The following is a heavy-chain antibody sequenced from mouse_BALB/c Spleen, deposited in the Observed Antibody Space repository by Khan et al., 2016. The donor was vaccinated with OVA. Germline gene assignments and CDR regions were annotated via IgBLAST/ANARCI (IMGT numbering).Heavy chain of an antibody. V-gene: IGHV2-9*02. Sequence: QVQLKESGPGLVAPSQSLSITCTVSGFSLTSYGVHWVRQPPGKGLEWLGIIWAGGSTNYYSALMSRLSISKDNSKSQVFLKMNSLQTDDTAMYYCARDTTATPYWGQGTLGTVSA. CDR2: IWAGGST. J-gene: IGHJ3*01. CDR3: ARDTTATPY. D-gene: IGHD1-2*01. CDR1: GFSLTSYG.